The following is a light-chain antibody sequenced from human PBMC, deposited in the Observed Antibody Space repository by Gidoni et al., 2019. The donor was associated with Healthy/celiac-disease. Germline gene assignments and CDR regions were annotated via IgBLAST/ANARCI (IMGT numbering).Light chain of an antibody. CDR3: QQYYSTPLT. V-gene: IGKV4-1*01. CDR2: WAS. Sequence: DIVMTPSPYSLAVSLGERATINCKSSQSVLYSSNNKNCLAWYQQKPGQPPKLLIYWASTRESGVPDRFSGSGSGTDFTLTISSLQAEDVAVYYCQQYYSTPLTFGGGTKVEIK. CDR1: QSVLYSSNNKNC. J-gene: IGKJ4*01.